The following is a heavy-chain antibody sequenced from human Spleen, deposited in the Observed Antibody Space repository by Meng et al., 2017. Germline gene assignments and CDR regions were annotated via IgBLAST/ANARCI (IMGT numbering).Heavy chain of an antibody. CDR2: ISGSGGST. CDR1: GFTFRTYA. V-gene: IGHV3-23*01. Sequence: GESLKISCAASGFTFRTYAMNWVRQAPGKGLEWVSVISGSGGSTNYADSVKGRFTISRDNSKSTLYLQMNSLRVEDTAVYYCAKGGYSSGWGMDVWGQGTTVTVSS. J-gene: IGHJ6*02. CDR3: AKGGYSSGWGMDV. D-gene: IGHD6-19*01.